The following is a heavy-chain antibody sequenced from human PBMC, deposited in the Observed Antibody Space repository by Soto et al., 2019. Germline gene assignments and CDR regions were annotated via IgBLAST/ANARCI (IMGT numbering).Heavy chain of an antibody. CDR1: GYTFTSYD. Sequence: GASVKVSCKASGYTFTSYDINWVRQATGQGLEWMGWMNPNSGNTSYAQKFQGRVTMTRNTSISTAYMELSSLRSEDTAVYYCARGVLDIVATRPVYYFDYWGQGTLVTVSS. V-gene: IGHV1-8*01. CDR2: MNPNSGNT. D-gene: IGHD5-12*01. CDR3: ARGVLDIVATRPVYYFDY. J-gene: IGHJ4*02.